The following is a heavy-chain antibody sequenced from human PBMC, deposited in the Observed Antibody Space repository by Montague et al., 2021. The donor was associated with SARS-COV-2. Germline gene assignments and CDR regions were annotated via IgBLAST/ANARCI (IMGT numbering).Heavy chain of an antibody. Sequence: SETLSLTCTVSGGSITSYYWTWIRQPPAKGLEWVGRIYYSGSTNYNPSLKSRVTISVDTSKNKFSLTLSSVTAADTAVYYCARTGLGAYGILPGYTVNAFDMWGQGTMVTVSS. CDR2: IYYSGST. CDR1: GGSITSYY. D-gene: IGHD3-9*01. CDR3: ARTGLGAYGILPGYTVNAFDM. V-gene: IGHV4-59*13. J-gene: IGHJ3*02.